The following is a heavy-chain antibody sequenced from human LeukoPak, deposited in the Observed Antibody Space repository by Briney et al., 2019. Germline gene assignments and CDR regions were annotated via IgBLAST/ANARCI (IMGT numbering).Heavy chain of an antibody. CDR3: AREICSGGSCYFWFDP. J-gene: IGHJ5*02. CDR2: ISPILGIA. Sequence: ASVKVSCKASGGTFSSYAISWVRQAPGQGLEWMRRISPILGIANYAQKFQGRVTITADKSTSTAYMELSGLRSEDTAVYYCAREICSGGSCYFWFDPWGQGTLVTVSS. CDR1: GGTFSSYA. V-gene: IGHV1-69*04. D-gene: IGHD2-15*01.